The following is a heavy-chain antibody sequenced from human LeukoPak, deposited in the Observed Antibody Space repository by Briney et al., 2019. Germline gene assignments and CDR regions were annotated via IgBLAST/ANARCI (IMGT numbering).Heavy chain of an antibody. CDR2: IIPIFGTA. V-gene: IGHV1-69*05. D-gene: IGHD6-19*01. CDR1: GGTFSSYA. J-gene: IGHJ4*02. CDR3: ARSFRIAVDRNGGFFDY. Sequence: SVKVSCKASGGTFSSYAIRWVRQAPGQGLEWMGGIIPIFGTANYAQRFQGRVTITTDESTSTAYMELSSLRSEDTAVYYCARSFRIAVDRNGGFFDYWGQGTLVTVSS.